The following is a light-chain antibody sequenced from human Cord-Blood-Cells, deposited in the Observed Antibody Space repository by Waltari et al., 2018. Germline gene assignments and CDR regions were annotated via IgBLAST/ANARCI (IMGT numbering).Light chain of an antibody. CDR1: QSISSW. V-gene: IGKV1-5*01. J-gene: IGKJ3*01. CDR3: QQYNSYSKT. Sequence: DIQMTQSPSTLSASVGDRVTITCRASQSISSWLAWYQQKPGKAPKLLIYDASSLESGVPSRVSGSGSGTEFTLTISSLQPDDFATYYCQQYNSYSKTFGPGTKVDIK. CDR2: DAS.